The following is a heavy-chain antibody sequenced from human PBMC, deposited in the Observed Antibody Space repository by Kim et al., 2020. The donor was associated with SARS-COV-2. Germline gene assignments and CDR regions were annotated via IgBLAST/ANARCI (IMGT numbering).Heavy chain of an antibody. J-gene: IGHJ3*02. Sequence: GESLKISCKGSGYSFTSYWISWVRQMPGKGLEWMGRIDPSDSYTNYSPSFQGHVTISADKSISTAYLQWSSLKASDTAMYYCARLLFRDPQVGGGASNDQASGAFDIWGQGTMVTVSS. V-gene: IGHV5-10-1*01. CDR2: IDPSDSYT. D-gene: IGHD3-16*01. CDR3: ARLLFRDPQVGGGASNDQASGAFDI. CDR1: GYSFTSYW.